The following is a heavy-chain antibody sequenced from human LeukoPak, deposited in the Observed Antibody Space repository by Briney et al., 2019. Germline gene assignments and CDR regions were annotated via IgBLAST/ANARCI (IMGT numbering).Heavy chain of an antibody. Sequence: GGSLRLFCAASGFTFSSYSMNWVRQAPGKGLEGVSSISSISSYTYYADSVQGRFTISRDNAKNSLYLQMNRLRAEDTAVYYCASPLSWFGELFGYWGQGTLVTVSS. D-gene: IGHD3-10*01. CDR1: GFTFSSYS. V-gene: IGHV3-21*01. CDR2: ISSISSYT. CDR3: ASPLSWFGELFGY. J-gene: IGHJ4*02.